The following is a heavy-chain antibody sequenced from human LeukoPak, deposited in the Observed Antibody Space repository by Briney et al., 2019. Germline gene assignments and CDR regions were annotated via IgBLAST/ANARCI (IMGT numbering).Heavy chain of an antibody. J-gene: IGHJ4*02. CDR3: ARAYGSGSYFDY. Sequence: SETLSLTCTVSVDSISSSSYDSGWIRQPPGKGLEWIGSIYYSGSTYYNPSLKSRVTISVDTSKNQFSLKLSSVTAADTAVYYCARAYGSGSYFDYWGQGTLVTVSS. D-gene: IGHD3-10*01. V-gene: IGHV4-39*07. CDR2: IYYSGST. CDR1: VDSISSSSYD.